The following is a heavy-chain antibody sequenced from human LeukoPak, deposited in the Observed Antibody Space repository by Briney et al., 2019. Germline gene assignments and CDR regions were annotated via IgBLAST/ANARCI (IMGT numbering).Heavy chain of an antibody. V-gene: IGHV4-4*07. J-gene: IGHJ5*02. CDR2: IYASGST. Sequence: PSETLSLTCTVSGGSISSYYWSWIRQPAGKGLEWIGRIYASGSTKYSPSLKSRVTMSVDTSKNQFSLKLSSVTAAGTAVYYCARVSITGTIQWFDPWGQGTLVTVSS. CDR3: ARVSITGTIQWFDP. CDR1: GGSISSYY. D-gene: IGHD1-7*01.